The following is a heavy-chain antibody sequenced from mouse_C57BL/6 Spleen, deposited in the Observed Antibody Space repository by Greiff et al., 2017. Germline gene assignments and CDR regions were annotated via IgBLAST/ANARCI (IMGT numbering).Heavy chain of an antibody. V-gene: IGHV1-52*01. J-gene: IGHJ4*01. Sequence: QVQLQQPGAELVRPGSSVKLSCKASGYTFTSYWLHWVKQRPIQGLEWIGNIDPSDSETHYNQKFKDKATLTVDKSSSTAYMQLSSRTSEDSAVYDYARSSSGSYNAMDYWGQGTSVTVSS. CDR1: GYTFTSYW. CDR3: ARSSSGSYNAMDY. CDR2: IDPSDSET. D-gene: IGHD3-2*02.